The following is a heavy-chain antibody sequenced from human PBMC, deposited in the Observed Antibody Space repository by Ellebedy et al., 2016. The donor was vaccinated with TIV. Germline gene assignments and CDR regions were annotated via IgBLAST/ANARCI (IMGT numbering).Heavy chain of an antibody. CDR2: ISYDGSNQ. D-gene: IGHD1-14*01. J-gene: IGHJ4*02. CDR3: AKEQTNHYFDS. V-gene: IGHV3-30-3*01. CDR1: GFPFSTYA. Sequence: LSLTCAASGFPFSTYAMHWVRQPPGKGLEWVAAISYDGSNQFYADSVKGRFTISRDNSKNTLYLQMNSLRADDAAVYYCAKEQTNHYFDSWGQGTPVTVSS.